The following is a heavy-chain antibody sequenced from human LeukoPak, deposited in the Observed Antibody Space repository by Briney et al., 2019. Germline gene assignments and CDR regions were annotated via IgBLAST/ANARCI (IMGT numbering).Heavy chain of an antibody. CDR3: ARVTRRRTTGEIFGRFLDY. CDR1: GFTFSTYR. V-gene: IGHV4-34*01. CDR2: TSYGGGT. Sequence: GSLRLSCAASGFTFSTYRMTWIRQTPGKGLEWIGETSYGGGTDYSPSLKSRVSISVDTSRSQFSLNLSSVTAADTAIYYCARVTRRRTTGEIFGRFLDYWGQGTLVTVSS. D-gene: IGHD3-10*01. J-gene: IGHJ4*02.